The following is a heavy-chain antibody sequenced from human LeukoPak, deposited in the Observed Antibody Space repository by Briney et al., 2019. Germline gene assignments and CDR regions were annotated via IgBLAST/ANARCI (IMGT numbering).Heavy chain of an antibody. D-gene: IGHD5-18*01. CDR1: GGSISSSNW. V-gene: IGHV4-4*02. CDR3: ATKGYNYVDAFDI. Sequence: PSETLSLTCAVSGGSISSSNWWSWVRQPPGKGLEWIGEIYHSGSTNYNPSLKSRVTISVDKSKNQFSLKLSSVTAADTAVYYCATKGYNYVDAFDIWGQGTMVTVSS. J-gene: IGHJ3*02. CDR2: IYHSGST.